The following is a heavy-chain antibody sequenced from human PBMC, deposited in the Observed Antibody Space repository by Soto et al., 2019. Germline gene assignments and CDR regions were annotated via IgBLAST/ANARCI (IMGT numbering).Heavy chain of an antibody. CDR2: IYYSGST. Sequence: QVQLQESGPGLVKPSQTLSLTCTVSGGSISSGGYYWSWIRQHPGKGLEWIGYIYYSGSTYYNPSLTGRVPISVDTSKTQFTLKLSSVTAADTAVYYCAASCVGCGGFHYYGMDVWGQGTTVTVSS. J-gene: IGHJ6*02. D-gene: IGHD2-21*01. CDR1: GGSISSGGYY. V-gene: IGHV4-31*03. CDR3: AASCVGCGGFHYYGMDV.